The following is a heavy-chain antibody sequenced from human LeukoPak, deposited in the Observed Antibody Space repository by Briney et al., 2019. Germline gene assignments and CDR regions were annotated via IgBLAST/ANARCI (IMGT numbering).Heavy chain of an antibody. Sequence: GGSLRVSCAASGFSFISYSMSWVRQAPGKGLEWVSSISSSSSDIYYADSVKGRFTISRDNAKNSLYLHMNSLRAEDTAVYYCARDLSADGMGFDYWGQGTLVTVSS. J-gene: IGHJ4*02. D-gene: IGHD3-16*01. CDR1: GFSFISYS. CDR2: ISSSSSDI. V-gene: IGHV3-21*01. CDR3: ARDLSADGMGFDY.